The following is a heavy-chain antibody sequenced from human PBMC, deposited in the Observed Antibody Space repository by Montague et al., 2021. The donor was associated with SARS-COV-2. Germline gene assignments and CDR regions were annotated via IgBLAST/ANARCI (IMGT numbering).Heavy chain of an antibody. J-gene: IGHJ1*01. CDR2: VFWDDDQ. V-gene: IGHV2-5*02. CDR3: AQRPPCDRAEFFPH. CDR1: GFSLTTNGVG. Sequence: PALVKPTQTLTLTCSFSGFSLTTNGVGVAWIRQRPGKALEWLALVFWDDDQRYSPSLNKRLTITKDNSKNQVVLTMSNMDPVDTATYFCAQRPPCDRAEFFPHWGPGTLVTVAS.